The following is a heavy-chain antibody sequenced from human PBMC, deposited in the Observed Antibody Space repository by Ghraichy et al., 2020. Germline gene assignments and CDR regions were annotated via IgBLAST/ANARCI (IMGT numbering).Heavy chain of an antibody. Sequence: ASVKVSCKVSGYTLTELSMHWVRQAPGKGLEWMGGFDPEDGETIYAQKFQGRVTKTEDTSTDTAYMELSSLRSEDTAVYYCATAGEQLEVYLDYWGQGTLVTVSS. J-gene: IGHJ4*02. D-gene: IGHD6-6*01. CDR2: FDPEDGET. CDR3: ATAGEQLEVYLDY. CDR1: GYTLTELS. V-gene: IGHV1-24*01.